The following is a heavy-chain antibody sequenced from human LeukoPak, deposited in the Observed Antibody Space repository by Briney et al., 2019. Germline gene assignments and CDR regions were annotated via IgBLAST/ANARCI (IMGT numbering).Heavy chain of an antibody. V-gene: IGHV1-2*06. CDR1: GYTFAGYY. CDR3: PRFSAGGYSYGLDY. Sequence: ASVKVSCKASGYTFAGYYMHWVRQAPGQGLEWMGRINPNSGGTNYAQKFQGRVTMTRDTSISTAYMELSRLRSDDTAVYYCPRFSAGGYSYGLDYWGQGTLVTVSS. CDR2: INPNSGGT. D-gene: IGHD5-18*01. J-gene: IGHJ4*02.